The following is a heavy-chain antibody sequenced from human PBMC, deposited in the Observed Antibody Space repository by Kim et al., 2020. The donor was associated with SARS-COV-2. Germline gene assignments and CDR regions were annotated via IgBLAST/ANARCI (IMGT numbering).Heavy chain of an antibody. CDR1: GPTFNPHI. V-gene: IGHV3-30*04. CDR2: MSFDGSK. J-gene: IGHJ4*02. Sequence: GGSLRLSCTASGPTFNPHIIHWVRQAPGKGLEWVAAMSFDGSKYYADSVKGRFTVSRDYSETTQFLQMSSLIPDDTAVYYCAREGGTSGRCGYFDRWGPGTLVTVSS. D-gene: IGHD2-15*01. CDR3: AREGGTSGRCGYFDR.